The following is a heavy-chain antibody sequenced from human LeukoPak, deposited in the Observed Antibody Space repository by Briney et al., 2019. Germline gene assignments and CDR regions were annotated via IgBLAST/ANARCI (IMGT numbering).Heavy chain of an antibody. CDR2: ISSSGSTM. CDR3: ARRDYDSSGYYYALDC. D-gene: IGHD3-22*01. J-gene: IGHJ4*02. V-gene: IGHV3-11*01. Sequence: GGSMRLSCAASGFTFSDYYMSWIHQAPGKGLEWISYISSSGSTMYYADSVKGRFTISRDNAKNSLHLQMNSLRAEDTAVYYCARRDYDSSGYYYALDCWGQGTLVTVSS. CDR1: GFTFSDYY.